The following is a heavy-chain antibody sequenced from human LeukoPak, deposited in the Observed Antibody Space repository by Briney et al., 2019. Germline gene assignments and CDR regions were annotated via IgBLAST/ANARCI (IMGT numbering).Heavy chain of an antibody. D-gene: IGHD3-22*01. V-gene: IGHV1-18*01. CDR2: ISAYNGNT. Sequence: GASVKVSCKASGYTFTSYGISWVRQAPGQGLEWMVWISAYNGNTNYAQKLQGRVTMTTDTSTSTAYMELRSLRSDDTAVYYCARDGGTYYYDSSGDLNAFDIWGQGTMVTVSS. J-gene: IGHJ3*02. CDR1: GYTFTSYG. CDR3: ARDGGTYYYDSSGDLNAFDI.